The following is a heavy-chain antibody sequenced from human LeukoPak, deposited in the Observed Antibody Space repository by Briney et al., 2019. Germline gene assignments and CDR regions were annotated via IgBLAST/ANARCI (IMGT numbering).Heavy chain of an antibody. V-gene: IGHV1-8*01. CDR3: ARLYYYGSGKAEAYYYYYMDV. Sequence: AAVKVSCKASVYTLTSYVINWVRPATGQGVEWMGRMNPNSGNTGYAQTVQGRFTMTRNTSISTAYMELSSLRSEDTAVYYCARLYYYGSGKAEAYYYYYMDVWGKGTTVTISS. D-gene: IGHD3-10*01. CDR2: MNPNSGNT. J-gene: IGHJ6*03. CDR1: VYTLTSYV.